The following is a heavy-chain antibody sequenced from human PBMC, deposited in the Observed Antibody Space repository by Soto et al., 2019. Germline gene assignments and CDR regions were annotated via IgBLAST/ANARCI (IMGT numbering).Heavy chain of an antibody. CDR3: AHPGPDGGIAFDY. V-gene: IGHV4-4*02. J-gene: IGHJ4*02. CDR2: IYHSGST. Sequence: SETLSLTCAVSGGSISSSNWWSWVRQPPGKGLEWIGEIYHSGSTNYNPSLKSRVTISVDKSKNQFSLKLSSVTAADTAVYYCAHPGPDGGIAFDYWGQGTLVTVSS. D-gene: IGHD6-13*01. CDR1: GGSISSSNW.